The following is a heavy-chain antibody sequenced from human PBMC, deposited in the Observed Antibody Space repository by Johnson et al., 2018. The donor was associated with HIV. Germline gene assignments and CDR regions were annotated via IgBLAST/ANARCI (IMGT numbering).Heavy chain of an antibody. CDR1: GFTLSSYA. Sequence: VQLVESGGGLVQPGGSLRLSCAASGFTLSSYAMHWVRQPPGKGLEYVSAISLNGGSTYYANSVKGRFTISRDNSKNTLYLQMGSLRAEDMAVYYCNTDAFDIWGQGTMVTVSS. V-gene: IGHV3-64*01. J-gene: IGHJ3*02. CDR2: ISLNGGST. CDR3: NTDAFDI.